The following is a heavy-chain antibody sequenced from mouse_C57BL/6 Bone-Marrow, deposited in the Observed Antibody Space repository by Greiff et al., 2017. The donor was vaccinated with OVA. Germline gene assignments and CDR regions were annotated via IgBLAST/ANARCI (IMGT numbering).Heavy chain of an antibody. CDR3: ARLSTTVDY. V-gene: IGHV1-69*01. Sequence: QVQLQQPGAELVMPGASVKLSCKASGYTFTSYWMHWVKQRPGQGLEWIGEIDPSDSYTNYNQQFKGKSTLTVDKSSRTAYMQLSSLTSEDSAVYYCARLSTTVDYWGQGTTLTVSS. CDR1: GYTFTSYW. J-gene: IGHJ2*01. CDR2: IDPSDSYT. D-gene: IGHD1-1*01.